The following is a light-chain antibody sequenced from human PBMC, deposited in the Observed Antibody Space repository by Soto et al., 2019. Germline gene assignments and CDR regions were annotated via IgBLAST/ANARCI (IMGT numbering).Light chain of an antibody. V-gene: IGKV3-20*01. Sequence: ESVLTQSPGTLSLSPGQKPTLSCRASQSVSSSYLAWYQQKPGQAPRLLIYGASSRATGIPDRFSGSGSGTDFTLTVSRLQPEDFAMYYCQQFGISSWTFGQGTKVEIK. CDR3: QQFGISSWT. CDR2: GAS. J-gene: IGKJ1*01. CDR1: QSVSSSY.